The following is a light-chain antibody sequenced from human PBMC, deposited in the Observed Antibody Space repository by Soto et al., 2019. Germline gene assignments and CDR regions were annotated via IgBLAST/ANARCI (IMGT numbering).Light chain of an antibody. Sequence: EIVLTQSPGTLSLSPGERATLSCRASQSVSSSYLAWYQQKPGQAPRLLIYGASSRATGIPDRFSGSGYGTDFTLTISRLEPEDFAVYYCKQYGSSRTFGQGTKVEIK. CDR3: KQYGSSRT. J-gene: IGKJ1*01. V-gene: IGKV3-20*01. CDR1: QSVSSSY. CDR2: GAS.